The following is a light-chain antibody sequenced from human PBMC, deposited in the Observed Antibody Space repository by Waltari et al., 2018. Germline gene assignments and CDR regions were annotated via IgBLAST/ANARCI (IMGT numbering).Light chain of an antibody. CDR1: QSVLFSSNSKNY. J-gene: IGKJ2*01. CDR2: WAS. CDR3: QQYYYTPYT. Sequence: DIVLTQSPDSLAVSLGERATINCKSSQSVLFSSNSKNYLAWYQQKPGQPPKLLIYWASTRESGVPDRFSGSGSGTHFTLTISSLQAEDGAIYYCQQYYYTPYTFGQGTKLEVK. V-gene: IGKV4-1*01.